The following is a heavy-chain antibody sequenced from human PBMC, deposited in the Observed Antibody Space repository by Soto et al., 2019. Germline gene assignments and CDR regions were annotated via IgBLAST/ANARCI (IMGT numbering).Heavy chain of an antibody. CDR2: IYYSGST. CDR1: GGSISSYY. V-gene: IGHV4-59*01. D-gene: IGHD5-12*01. J-gene: IGHJ6*02. CDR3: ARAGPVEMATITFYYYYGMDV. Sequence: QVQLQESGPGLVKPSETLSLTCTVSGGSISSYYWSWIRQPPGKGLEWIGYIYYSGSTNYNPSLKSRVTISVDTSKNQFSLKLSSVTAADTAVYYCARAGPVEMATITFYYYYGMDVWGQGTTVTVSS.